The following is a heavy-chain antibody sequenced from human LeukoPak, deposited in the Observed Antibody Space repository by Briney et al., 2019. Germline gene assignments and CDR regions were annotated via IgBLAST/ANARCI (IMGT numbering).Heavy chain of an antibody. D-gene: IGHD6-19*01. CDR3: ARGPQSSGWYGLDY. J-gene: IGHJ4*02. Sequence: ASETLSLTCTVSGGSISSYYWSWIRQPAGKGLEWIGRIYTSGSTNYNPSLKSRVTMSVDTSKNQFSLRLSSVTAADTAVYYCARGPQSSGWYGLDYWGQGTLVSVSS. V-gene: IGHV4-4*07. CDR1: GGSISSYY. CDR2: IYTSGST.